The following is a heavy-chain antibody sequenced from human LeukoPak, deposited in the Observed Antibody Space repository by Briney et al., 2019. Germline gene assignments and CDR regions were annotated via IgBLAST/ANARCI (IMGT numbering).Heavy chain of an antibody. CDR1: GGSISSSSYY. V-gene: IGHV4-39*07. CDR2: IYYSGST. J-gene: IGHJ4*02. CDR3: ARDGRPSGSYYAHFDY. D-gene: IGHD3-10*01. Sequence: PETLSLTCTVSGGSISSSSYYWGWIRQPPGKGLEWIGSIYYSGSTYYNPSLKSRVTISVDTSKNQFSLKLSSVTAADTAVYYCARDGRPSGSYYAHFDYWGQGTLVTVSS.